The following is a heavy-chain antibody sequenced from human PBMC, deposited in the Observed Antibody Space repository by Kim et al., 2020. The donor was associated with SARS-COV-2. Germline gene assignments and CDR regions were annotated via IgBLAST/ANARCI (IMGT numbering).Heavy chain of an antibody. Sequence: GGSLRLSCAASGFTFSSYGMHWVRQAPGKGLEWVAVISYDGSNKYYADSVKGRFTISRDNSKNTLYLQMNSLRAEDTAVYYCAKEMVRGVIGFDYWGQGTLVTVSS. D-gene: IGHD3-10*01. V-gene: IGHV3-30*18. J-gene: IGHJ4*02. CDR1: GFTFSSYG. CDR2: ISYDGSNK. CDR3: AKEMVRGVIGFDY.